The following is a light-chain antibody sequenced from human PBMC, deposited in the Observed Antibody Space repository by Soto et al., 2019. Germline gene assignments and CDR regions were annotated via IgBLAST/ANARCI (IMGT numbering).Light chain of an antibody. CDR2: GVS. Sequence: ESLLTQSPGTRSLSPGERATLSCRASQSVSSNYLAWYQQKPGQAPRLLIYGVSTRATGIPDRFSASGSGTDFTLTISRLEPEDSAVYYCQQYGSSPTWTFGQGTKVDIK. J-gene: IGKJ1*01. V-gene: IGKV3-20*01. CDR1: QSVSSNY. CDR3: QQYGSSPTWT.